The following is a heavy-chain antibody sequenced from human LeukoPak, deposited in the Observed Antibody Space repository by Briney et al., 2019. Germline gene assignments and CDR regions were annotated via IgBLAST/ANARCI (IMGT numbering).Heavy chain of an antibody. CDR3: AKDSGLRVVPAAIPDY. CDR1: GFTFSSYA. D-gene: IGHD2-2*01. J-gene: IGHJ4*02. V-gene: IGHV3-23*01. Sequence: GGSLRLSCAASGFTFSSYAMSWVRQAPGKGLEWVSAISGSGGSTYYADSVKGRFTISRDNPKNTLYLQMNSLRAEDTAVYYCAKDSGLRVVPAAIPDYWGQGTLVTVSS. CDR2: ISGSGGST.